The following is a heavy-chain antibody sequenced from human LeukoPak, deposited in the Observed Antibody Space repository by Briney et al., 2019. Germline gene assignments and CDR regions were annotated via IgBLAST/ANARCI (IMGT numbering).Heavy chain of an antibody. D-gene: IGHD3/OR15-3a*01. CDR3: AIQTGSGLLILP. J-gene: IGHJ4*02. V-gene: IGHV4-39*01. Sequence: SETLSLTCTVSGVSLCSSMSYWGWIRQPPGKGLEWIGSIYYSGNTYYHAFLKSQVSISIDTSKNQFSLRLTSGTAADTPVYYCAIQTGSGLLILPRGQGTLVTVS. CDR2: IYYSGNT. CDR1: GVSLCSSMSY.